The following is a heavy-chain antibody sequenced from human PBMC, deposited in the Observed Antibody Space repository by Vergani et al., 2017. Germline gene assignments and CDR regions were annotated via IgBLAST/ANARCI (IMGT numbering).Heavy chain of an antibody. V-gene: IGHV4-31*03. CDR1: GGSISSGGYY. Sequence: QVQLQESGPGLVKPSQTLSLTCTVSGGSISSGGYYWSWIRQHPGKGLEWIGYIYYSGSTYYNPSLKSRVTISVDTSKNQFSLKLSSVTAADTAVYYCARDTTIAARGWFDPWAREPWSPSPQ. J-gene: IGHJ5*02. CDR2: IYYSGST. D-gene: IGHD6-6*01. CDR3: ARDTTIAARGWFDP.